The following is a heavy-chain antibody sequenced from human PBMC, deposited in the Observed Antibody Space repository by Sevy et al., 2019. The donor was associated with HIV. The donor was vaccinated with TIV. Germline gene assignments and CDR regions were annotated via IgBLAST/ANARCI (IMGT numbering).Heavy chain of an antibody. CDR2: IGSDGGGI. J-gene: IGHJ4*02. CDR3: AKFKFVRVPPRVWDY. CDR1: GFNFRTYA. D-gene: IGHD3-16*01. Sequence: ESLKISCTASGFNFRTYAMTWVRQAPGKGLEWVSVIGSDGGGIQYADFVRGRFSISRDNSRNTLYLQLNNLTAEDTATYHCAKFKFVRVPPRVWDYWGQGVSVTVSS. V-gene: IGHV3-23*01.